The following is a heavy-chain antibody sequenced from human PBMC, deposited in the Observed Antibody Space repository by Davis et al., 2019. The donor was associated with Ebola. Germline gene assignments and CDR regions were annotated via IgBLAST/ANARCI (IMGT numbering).Heavy chain of an antibody. D-gene: IGHD2-2*01. V-gene: IGHV3-21*01. CDR3: VVVPAAGNSPYFDY. CDR1: GFTFSSYS. J-gene: IGHJ4*02. Sequence: GESLKISCAASGFTFSSYSMNWVRQAPGKGLEWVSSISSSSSYIYYADSVKGRFTISRDNAKNSLYLQMNSLRAEDTAVYYCVVVPAAGNSPYFDYWGQGTLITVSS. CDR2: ISSSSSYI.